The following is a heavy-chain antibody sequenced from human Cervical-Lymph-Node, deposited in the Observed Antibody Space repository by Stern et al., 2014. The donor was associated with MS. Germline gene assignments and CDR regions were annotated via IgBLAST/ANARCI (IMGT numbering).Heavy chain of an antibody. CDR3: AKDDGYIGFDY. V-gene: IGHV3-23*04. Sequence: VQLVESGGGLAHPGRSLRLSCAASEFTFSTYAMTWVRQAPGKGLEWVATISASGKSTYFADSVKGRFTVSRDNTNNTVYLQMSNLTAEDTAIYFCAKDDGYIGFDYWGQGTPVTVSS. D-gene: IGHD5-18*01. CDR1: EFTFSTYA. J-gene: IGHJ4*02. CDR2: ISASGKST.